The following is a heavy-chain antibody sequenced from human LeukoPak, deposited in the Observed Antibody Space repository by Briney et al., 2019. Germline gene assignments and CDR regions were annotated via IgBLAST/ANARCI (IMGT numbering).Heavy chain of an antibody. D-gene: IGHD5-18*01. J-gene: IGHJ6*03. CDR1: GYTFTSYD. CDR2: MNPKSGNT. Sequence: GASVKVSCKASGYTFTSYDINWVRQATGQGLEWMGWMNPKSGNTGYAQKFQGTVTMRRNTSISTAYMELSSLRSEDTAVYYCARGVDTAMVPHYMDVWGKGTTVTVSS. V-gene: IGHV1-8*01. CDR3: ARGVDTAMVPHYMDV.